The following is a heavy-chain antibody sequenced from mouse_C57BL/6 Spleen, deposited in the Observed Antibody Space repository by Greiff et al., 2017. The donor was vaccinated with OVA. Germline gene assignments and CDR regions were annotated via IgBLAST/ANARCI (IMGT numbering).Heavy chain of an antibody. CDR2: IWWDDDK. Sequence: QVTLKESGPGILQPSQTLSLTCSFSGFSLSTFGMGVGWIRQPSGKGLEWLAHIWWDDDKYYNPALKSRLTISKDTSKNQVFLKIANVDTADTATYYCARIPRDYGNYLYAMDYWGQGTSVTVSS. D-gene: IGHD2-1*01. CDR3: ARIPRDYGNYLYAMDY. CDR1: GFSLSTFGMG. V-gene: IGHV8-8*01. J-gene: IGHJ4*01.